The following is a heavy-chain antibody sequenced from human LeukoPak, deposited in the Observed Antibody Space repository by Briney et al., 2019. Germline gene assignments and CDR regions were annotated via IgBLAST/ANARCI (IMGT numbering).Heavy chain of an antibody. CDR3: ARSCSSTSCYSYDNKALAARPSTDWFDP. CDR2: INHSGST. V-gene: IGHV4-34*01. D-gene: IGHD2-2*01. J-gene: IGHJ5*02. CDR1: GGSFSGYY. Sequence: SETLSLTCAVYGGSFSGYYWSWIRQPPGKGLEWIGEINHSGSTNYNPSRKSRVTISVDTSKNHFSLKLSSVTAADTAVYYCARSCSSTSCYSYDNKALAARPSTDWFDPWGQGTLVTVSS.